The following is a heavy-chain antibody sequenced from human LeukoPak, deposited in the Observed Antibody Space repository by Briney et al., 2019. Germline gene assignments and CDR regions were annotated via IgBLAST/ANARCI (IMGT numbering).Heavy chain of an antibody. Sequence: GGSLRLSCAASGFTFSNVWMTWVRQTPGKGLECVGRIKSKTDGGTTDYAAPVKGRFTISRDDSKNTLYLQMNSLKTEDTAVYYCTTDASLSLLWFGGGFDYWGQGTLVTVSS. V-gene: IGHV3-15*01. CDR3: TTDASLSLLWFGGGFDY. CDR2: IKSKTDGGTT. CDR1: GFTFSNVW. J-gene: IGHJ4*02. D-gene: IGHD3-10*01.